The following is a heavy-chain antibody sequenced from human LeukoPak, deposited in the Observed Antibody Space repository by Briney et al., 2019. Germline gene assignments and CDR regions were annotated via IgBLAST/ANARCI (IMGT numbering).Heavy chain of an antibody. J-gene: IGHJ6*03. Sequence: PGGSLRLSCAASGFTFSSYSMNWVRQAPGKGLEWVSYISSSSSTIYYADSVKGRFTISRDNAKNSLYLQMNSLRAEDTAVYYCARGALPRYCSSTSCYPYYYYMDVWGKGTTVTVSS. V-gene: IGHV3-48*01. CDR3: ARGALPRYCSSTSCYPYYYYMDV. CDR1: GFTFSSYS. D-gene: IGHD2-2*01. CDR2: ISSSSSTI.